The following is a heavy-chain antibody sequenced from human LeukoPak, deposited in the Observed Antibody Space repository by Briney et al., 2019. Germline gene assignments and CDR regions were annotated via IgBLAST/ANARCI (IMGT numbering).Heavy chain of an antibody. D-gene: IGHD6-19*01. CDR3: ARGDSSGWEFDY. CDR1: GGTYSSYA. J-gene: IGHJ4*02. V-gene: IGHV1-69*13. Sequence: SVKVSCKASGGTYSSYAISWVRQAPGQGLEWMGGIIPIFGTANYAQKFQGRVTITADESTSTAYMELSSLRSEDTAVYYCARGDSSGWEFDYWGQGTLVTVSS. CDR2: IIPIFGTA.